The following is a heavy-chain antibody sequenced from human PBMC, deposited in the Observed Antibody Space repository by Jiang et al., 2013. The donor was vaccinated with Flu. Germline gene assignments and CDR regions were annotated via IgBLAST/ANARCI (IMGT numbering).Heavy chain of an antibody. Sequence: QLLESGGGVVQPGRSLRLSCAASGFTFSSYAMHWVRQAPGKGLEWVAVISYDGSNKYYADSVKGRFTISRDNSKNTLYLQMNSLRAEDTAVYYCARDYGDYPTYNWFDPWGQGTLVTVSS. CDR2: ISYDGSNK. CDR3: ARDYGDYPTYNWFDP. V-gene: IGHV3-30-3*01. D-gene: IGHD4-17*01. CDR1: GFTFSSYA. J-gene: IGHJ5*02.